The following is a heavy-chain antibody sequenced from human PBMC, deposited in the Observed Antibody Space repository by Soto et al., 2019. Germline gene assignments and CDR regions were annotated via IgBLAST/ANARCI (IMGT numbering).Heavy chain of an antibody. D-gene: IGHD3-10*01. Sequence: SETLSLTCTVSGGSISSYYWSWIRQPPGKGLEWIGYIYYSGSTNYNPSLKSRVTISVDTSKNQFSLKLSSVTAADTAVYYCATYGSGSRIETYYYYGMDVWGQGTTVTV. V-gene: IGHV4-59*01. CDR3: ATYGSGSRIETYYYYGMDV. CDR2: IYYSGST. CDR1: GGSISSYY. J-gene: IGHJ6*02.